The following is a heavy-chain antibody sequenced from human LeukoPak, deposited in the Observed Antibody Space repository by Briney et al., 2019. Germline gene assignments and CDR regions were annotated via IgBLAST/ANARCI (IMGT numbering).Heavy chain of an antibody. Sequence: GGSLRLSCAASGFAFSSYWMSWVRQAPGKGLEWVANIKQDGSEKYYVDSVKGRFTISRDNAKNSLYLQMNSLRAEDTAVYYCAREGGSDPPPFDYWGQGTLVTVSS. CDR3: AREGGSDPPPFDY. CDR1: GFAFSSYW. D-gene: IGHD3-16*01. J-gene: IGHJ4*02. V-gene: IGHV3-7*01. CDR2: IKQDGSEK.